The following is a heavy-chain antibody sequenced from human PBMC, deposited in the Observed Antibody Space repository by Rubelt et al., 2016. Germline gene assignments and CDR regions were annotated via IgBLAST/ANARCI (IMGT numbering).Heavy chain of an antibody. J-gene: IGHJ3*02. CDR2: IHYSGTT. D-gene: IGHD2-8*02. CDR1: GGSISSYY. CDR3: VRHHRRSCTGDCFAFDI. Sequence: QMQLEESGPGLVKPSETLSLTCAVSGGSISSYYWSWIRQPPGSGLEWIGYIHYSGTTKYNPSLKSRVTISVDTSKNQFSRKLTPVTAADSSVYYCVRHHRRSCTGDCFAFDIWGQGTMVTVSS. V-gene: IGHV4-59*08.